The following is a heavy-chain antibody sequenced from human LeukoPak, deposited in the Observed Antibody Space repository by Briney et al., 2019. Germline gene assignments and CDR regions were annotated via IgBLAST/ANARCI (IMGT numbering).Heavy chain of an antibody. CDR2: ISAYNGNT. V-gene: IGHV1-18*01. CDR3: ARTLPNLEWLFAFDY. CDR1: GYTFTSYG. Sequence: ASVKVSCKASGYTFTSYGISWVRQAPGQGLEWMGWISAYNGNTNYAQKLQGRVTMTTDTSTSTAYMELSSLRSEDTAVYYCARTLPNLEWLFAFDYWGQGTLVTVSS. J-gene: IGHJ4*02. D-gene: IGHD3-3*01.